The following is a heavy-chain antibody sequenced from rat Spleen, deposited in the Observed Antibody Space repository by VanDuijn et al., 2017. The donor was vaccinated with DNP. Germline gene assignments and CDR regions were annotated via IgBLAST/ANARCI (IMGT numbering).Heavy chain of an antibody. D-gene: IGHD1-3*01. CDR2: ISYSGST. V-gene: IGHV3-1*01. CDR1: GYSITSNY. Sequence: EVQLQESGSGLVKPSQSLSLTCSVIGYSITSNYWGWIRKFPGNKMEYIGHISYSGSTNYNPSLKSRISITRDTSRNHFFLHLNSVTTEDTATYYCTTERGSYGWFAYWGQGTLVTVSS. J-gene: IGHJ3*01. CDR3: TTERGSYGWFAY.